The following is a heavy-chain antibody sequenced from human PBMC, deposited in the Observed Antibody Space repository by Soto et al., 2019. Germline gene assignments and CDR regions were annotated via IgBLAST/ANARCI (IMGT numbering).Heavy chain of an antibody. J-gene: IGHJ6*02. CDR1: GFTFSSYA. CDR2: ISYDGSNK. Sequence: GGSLRLSCAASGFTFSSYAMHWVRQAPGKGLEWVAVISYDGSNKYYADSVKGRFTISRDNSKNTLYLQMNSLRAEDTAVYYCARARDSSSWYVYYGMDVWGQGAPVTVS. V-gene: IGHV3-30-3*01. CDR3: ARARDSSSWYVYYGMDV. D-gene: IGHD6-13*01.